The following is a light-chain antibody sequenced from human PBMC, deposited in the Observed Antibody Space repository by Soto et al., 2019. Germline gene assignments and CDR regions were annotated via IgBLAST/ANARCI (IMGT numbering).Light chain of an antibody. J-gene: IGKJ2*01. V-gene: IGKV3-15*01. CDR1: QSVSSS. CDR2: GAS. Sequence: EIVMRQSPATLSVSPGESATLSCRASQSVSSSVAWYQQKRGQAPRLLIYGASTRATGIPARFSGSGSGTEFTLTISTLQSEDFAVYYCQQYNNWPPMYTFGQGTKVDIK. CDR3: QQYNNWPPMYT.